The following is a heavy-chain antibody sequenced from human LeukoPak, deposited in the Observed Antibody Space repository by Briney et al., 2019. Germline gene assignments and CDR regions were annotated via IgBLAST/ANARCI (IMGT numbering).Heavy chain of an antibody. J-gene: IGHJ4*02. CDR1: GFTFSSYE. Sequence: PGGSLRLSCAASGFTFSSYEMNWVRQAPGKGLEWVSYISSSGSTIYYADSVKGRFTISRDNAKSSLYLQMNSLRAEDTAVYYCARYDYVWGSYRYRGEFDYWGQGTLVTVSS. CDR3: ARYDYVWGSYRYRGEFDY. D-gene: IGHD3-16*02. CDR2: ISSSGSTI. V-gene: IGHV3-48*03.